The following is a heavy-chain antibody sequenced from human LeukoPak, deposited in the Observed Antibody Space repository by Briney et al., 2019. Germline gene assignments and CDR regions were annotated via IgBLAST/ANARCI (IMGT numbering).Heavy chain of an antibody. V-gene: IGHV3-23*01. Sequence: GGSLRLSCAASGFIFDDYAIRWVRQAPGKGLEWVSAISGSGGSTYYADSVKGRFTISRDNSKNTLYLQMNSLRAEDTALYYCAKVGTVSGPDYWGQGTLVTVSS. CDR2: ISGSGGST. D-gene: IGHD3-16*01. CDR1: GFIFDDYA. J-gene: IGHJ4*02. CDR3: AKVGTVSGPDY.